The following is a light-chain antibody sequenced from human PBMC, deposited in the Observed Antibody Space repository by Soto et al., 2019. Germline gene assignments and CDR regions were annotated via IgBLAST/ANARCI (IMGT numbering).Light chain of an antibody. V-gene: IGKV4-1*01. CDR1: QGVLYSSDNKNY. CDR2: WAS. CDR3: QQDWSAPGA. J-gene: IGKJ1*01. Sequence: DIVMTQSPDSLAVSLGERATINCKSSQGVLYSSDNKNYLAWYQQKPGQPPRLLIYWASTRHSGVPDRFSGGGSGTDFTLTISSLKAEDVAVYYCQQDWSAPGAFGQGTKVEIK.